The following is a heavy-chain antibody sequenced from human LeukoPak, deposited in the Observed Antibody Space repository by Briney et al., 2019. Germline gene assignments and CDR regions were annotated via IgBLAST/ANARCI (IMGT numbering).Heavy chain of an antibody. Sequence: PSETLSLTCTVSGGSISSSSYYWGWIRQPPGKGLEWIGSIYYSGSTYYNPSLKSRVTISVDTSKNQFSLKLSSVTAADTAVYYCARDPFSGSGYFETPDCWGQGTLVTVSS. V-gene: IGHV4-39*07. J-gene: IGHJ4*02. CDR3: ARDPFSGSGYFETPDC. CDR1: GGSISSSSYY. D-gene: IGHD3-22*01. CDR2: IYYSGST.